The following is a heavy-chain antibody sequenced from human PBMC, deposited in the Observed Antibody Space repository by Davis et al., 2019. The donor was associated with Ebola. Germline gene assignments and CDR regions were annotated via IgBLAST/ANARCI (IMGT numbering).Heavy chain of an antibody. J-gene: IGHJ6*03. V-gene: IGHV3-21*04. CDR1: GFTFNNYW. D-gene: IGHD3-9*01. Sequence: GESLKISCAASGFTFNNYWMNWVRQAPGKGLEWVSSISSSSSYIYYADSVKGRFTISRDNAKNSLYLQMNSLRAEDTAVYYCARDALLTYYDILTGYYDYYYMDVWGKGTTVTVSS. CDR2: ISSSSSYI. CDR3: ARDALLTYYDILTGYYDYYYMDV.